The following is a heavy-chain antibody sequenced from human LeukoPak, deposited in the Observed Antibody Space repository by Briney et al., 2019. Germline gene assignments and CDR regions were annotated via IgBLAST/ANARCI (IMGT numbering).Heavy chain of an antibody. CDR3: TRSLEWQQLVQLHY. Sequence: GSSVKVSCKASGATFYSYSISWGRQAPGQGLKWMGRILPILDIANYAQKFQGRVTITADKSTSTAYMELSRLRSEDTAVYYCTRSLEWQQLVQLHYCGQGTLVTVSS. J-gene: IGHJ4*02. CDR2: ILPILDIA. V-gene: IGHV1-69*02. CDR1: GATFYSYS. D-gene: IGHD6-13*01.